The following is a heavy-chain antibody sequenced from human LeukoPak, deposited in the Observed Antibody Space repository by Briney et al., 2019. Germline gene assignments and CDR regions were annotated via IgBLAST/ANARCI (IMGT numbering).Heavy chain of an antibody. CDR2: IYYSGST. V-gene: IGHV4-39*01. D-gene: IGHD7-27*01. Sequence: PSETLSLTCTVSGGSISGSSYYWGWIRQPPGKELEWIGSIYYSGSTYYNPSLKSRVTISVDTSKNQFSLKLSSVAAADTAVYYCARHPPNWGIKYFDLRGRGTLVTVSS. CDR3: ARHPPNWGIKYFDL. CDR1: GGSISGSSYY. J-gene: IGHJ2*01.